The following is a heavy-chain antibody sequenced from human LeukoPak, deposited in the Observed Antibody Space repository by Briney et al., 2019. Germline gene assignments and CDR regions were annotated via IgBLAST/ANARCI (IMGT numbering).Heavy chain of an antibody. CDR2: INPNSGGT. D-gene: IGHD3-22*01. CDR1: GYTFTGYY. Sequence: ASVKVSCKASGYTFTGYYMHWVRQAPGQGLEWKGWINPNSGGTNYAQKFQGRVTMTRDTSISTAYMELSRLRSDDTAVYYCARAPITMIVVVSIDYWGQGTLVTVSS. V-gene: IGHV1-2*02. CDR3: ARAPITMIVVVSIDY. J-gene: IGHJ4*02.